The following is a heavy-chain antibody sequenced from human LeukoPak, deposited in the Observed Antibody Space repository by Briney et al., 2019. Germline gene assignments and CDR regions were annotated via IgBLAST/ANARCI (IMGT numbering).Heavy chain of an antibody. CDR2: IYYSGST. D-gene: IGHD1-14*01. CDR3: ARENRMDLPFDY. J-gene: IGHJ4*02. V-gene: IGHV4-39*07. CDR1: GGSISSSSYY. Sequence: PSETLSLTCTVSGGSISSSSYYWGWIRQPPGKGLEWIGSIYYSGSTYYNPSLKSRVTISVDTSKNQFSLKLSSVTAADTAVYYCARENRMDLPFDYWGQGTLVTVSS.